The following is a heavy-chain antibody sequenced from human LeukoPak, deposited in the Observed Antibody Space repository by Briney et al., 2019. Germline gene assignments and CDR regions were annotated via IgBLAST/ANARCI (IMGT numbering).Heavy chain of an antibody. CDR1: GFTFSSYG. CDR3: AKLMTTKLFDY. CDR2: ISYDGSNK. J-gene: IGHJ4*02. V-gene: IGHV3-30*18. D-gene: IGHD5-24*01. Sequence: QPGGSLRLSCAASGFTFSSYGMRWVRQAPGKGLEWVAVISYDGSNKYYADSVKGRFTISRDNSKNTLYLQMNSLRAEDTAVYYCAKLMTTKLFDYWGQGTLVTVSS.